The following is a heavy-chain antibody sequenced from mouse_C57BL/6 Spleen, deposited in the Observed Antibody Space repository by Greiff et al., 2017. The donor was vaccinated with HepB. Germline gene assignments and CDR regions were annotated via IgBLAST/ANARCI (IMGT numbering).Heavy chain of an antibody. CDR3: ARRLLRDWYFDV. Sequence: DVMLVESGGGLVKPGGSLKLSCAASGFTFSDYGMHWVRQAPEKGLEWVAYISSGSSTIYYADKVKGRFTISRDNAKNTLFLQMTSLRSEDTAMYYCARRLLRDWYFDVWGTGTTVTVSS. J-gene: IGHJ1*03. CDR1: GFTFSDYG. V-gene: IGHV5-17*01. D-gene: IGHD1-1*01. CDR2: ISSGSSTI.